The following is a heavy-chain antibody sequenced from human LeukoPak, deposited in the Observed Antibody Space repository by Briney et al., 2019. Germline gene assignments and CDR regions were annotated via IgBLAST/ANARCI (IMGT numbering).Heavy chain of an antibody. Sequence: SETLSLTCSVSGGPTRTSTSYWGWVRQPPGKGLEWIGSIHYSGSTYKNPFLKSRVTISMDTSGSQFSLKVTSLTAADSAVYFCARESSSSRYFMDVWGRGTTVTVSS. CDR1: GGPTRTSTSY. D-gene: IGHD6-6*01. CDR3: ARESSSSRYFMDV. V-gene: IGHV4-39*07. CDR2: IHYSGST. J-gene: IGHJ6*03.